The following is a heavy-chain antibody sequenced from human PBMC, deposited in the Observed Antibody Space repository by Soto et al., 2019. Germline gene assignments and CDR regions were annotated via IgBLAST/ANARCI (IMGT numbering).Heavy chain of an antibody. CDR1: WLSLNDRIVV. V-gene: IGHV2-5*02. CDR2: IYWDDGK. Sequence: GPKLVAAQRTLRIDRTSSWLSLNDRIVVMAWIRHPPGKPLEWLALIYWDDGKRYSPSLKTRLNITKDTSKNQVVLTLTNVDPVDTATYYCAHRPAYDISTGYYPFDYWGQGSLVPVFS. J-gene: IGHJ4*02. CDR3: AHRPAYDISTGYYPFDY. D-gene: IGHD3-9*01.